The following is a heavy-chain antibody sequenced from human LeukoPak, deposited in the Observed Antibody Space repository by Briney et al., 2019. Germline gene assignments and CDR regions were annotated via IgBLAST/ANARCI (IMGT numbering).Heavy chain of an antibody. Sequence: PGGSLRLSCAASGFTFSSYWMSWVRQAPGKGLEWVAHIKQDGSEKHYVDSVKGRFTISRDNAKNSLYLQMNSLRAEDTAVYYCARQKQWLSYYFDYWGQGTLVTVSS. J-gene: IGHJ4*02. CDR2: IKQDGSEK. V-gene: IGHV3-7*01. D-gene: IGHD6-19*01. CDR3: ARQKQWLSYYFDY. CDR1: GFTFSSYW.